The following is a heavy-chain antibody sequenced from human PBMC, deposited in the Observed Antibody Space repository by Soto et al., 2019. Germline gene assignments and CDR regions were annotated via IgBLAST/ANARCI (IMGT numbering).Heavy chain of an antibody. D-gene: IGHD6-19*01. CDR2: IHDSGST. CDR3: ARGWDAGY. J-gene: IGHJ4*02. Sequence: QVQLQESGPGLVKPSETLSLTCTVSGGSVGSGRHYWSWIRQPPGKGLEWIGYIHDSGSTNYVSSLKSRVTISADPSRNQFFLKLYSVIAADTAVYYCARGWDAGYWGQGTLVTVSS. V-gene: IGHV4-61*01. CDR1: GGSVGSGRHY.